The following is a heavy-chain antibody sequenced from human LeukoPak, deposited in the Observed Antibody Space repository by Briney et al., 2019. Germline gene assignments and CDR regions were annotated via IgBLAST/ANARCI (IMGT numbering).Heavy chain of an antibody. Sequence: GSLRLSCAVSGFTFSNFWMSWVRQAPGRGLEWVANIHPEGNEKYHVESVKGRFTISRDNTKNLLFLKMNGLRVEDTAVYYCARGDDFSGDHWGQGTLVTVSS. CDR2: IHPEGNEK. CDR3: ARGDDFSGDH. V-gene: IGHV3-7*04. D-gene: IGHD1-1*01. CDR1: GFTFSNFW. J-gene: IGHJ4*02.